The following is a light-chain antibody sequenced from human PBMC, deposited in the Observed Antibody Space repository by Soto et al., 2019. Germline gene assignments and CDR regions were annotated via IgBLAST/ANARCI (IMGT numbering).Light chain of an antibody. CDR3: GTWDYSLTAFV. Sequence: QSVLTQPPSVSAAPGEKVTISCSGRTSNLGNNFVSLYQQLPGTAPQLLIHDNYKRPSGVPDRFSGAKSGSSATLDITGLQTGDEAHYYCGTWDYSLTAFVFGGGTKVIVL. CDR1: TSNLGNNF. J-gene: IGLJ2*01. CDR2: DNY. V-gene: IGLV1-51*01.